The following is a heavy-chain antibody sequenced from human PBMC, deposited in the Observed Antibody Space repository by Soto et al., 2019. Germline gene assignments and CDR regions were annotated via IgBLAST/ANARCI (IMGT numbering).Heavy chain of an antibody. J-gene: IGHJ6*02. Sequence: LRLSCAASGFPFSSYEMNWVRQAPGKGLEWVSYISSSGSTIYYADSVKGRFTISRDNAKNSLYLQMNSLRAEDTAVYYCASRIVGATNYYYYGMDVWGQGTTVTVSS. V-gene: IGHV3-48*03. CDR3: ASRIVGATNYYYYGMDV. CDR2: ISSSGSTI. D-gene: IGHD1-26*01. CDR1: GFPFSSYE.